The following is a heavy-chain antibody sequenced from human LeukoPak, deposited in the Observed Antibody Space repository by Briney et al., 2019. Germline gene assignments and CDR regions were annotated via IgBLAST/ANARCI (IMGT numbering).Heavy chain of an antibody. Sequence: SETLSLTCTVSGGSISSYYWSWIRQPPGKGLEWIGYIYYSGSTNYNPSLKSRVTISVGTSKNQFSLKLSSVTAADTAVYYCARASVHCSGGSCYEEEDYFDYWGQGTLVTVSS. V-gene: IGHV4-59*01. D-gene: IGHD2-15*01. CDR3: ARASVHCSGGSCYEEEDYFDY. J-gene: IGHJ4*02. CDR1: GGSISSYY. CDR2: IYYSGST.